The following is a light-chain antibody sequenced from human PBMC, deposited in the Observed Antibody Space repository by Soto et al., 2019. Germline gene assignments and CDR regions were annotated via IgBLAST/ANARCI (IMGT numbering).Light chain of an antibody. V-gene: IGLV2-14*01. CDR1: RSDVGGYNY. J-gene: IGLJ1*01. Sequence: QSSLTHPASLSGSPGQSITISCTGTRSDVGGYNYVSWYQQHLGKAPKLMIYEVSNRPSGVSNRFSGSKSGNTASLTISGLQAEDEADYYCSSYTSSSTLVFGTGTKVTVL. CDR2: EVS. CDR3: SSYTSSSTLV.